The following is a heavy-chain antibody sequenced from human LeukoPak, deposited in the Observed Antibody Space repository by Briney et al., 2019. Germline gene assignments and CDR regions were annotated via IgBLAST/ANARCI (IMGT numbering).Heavy chain of an antibody. CDR3: ARGKTMVRGVIITFRAEWFDP. CDR2: ISAYNGNT. D-gene: IGHD3-10*01. Sequence: GASVKVSCKASGYTFTSYGISWVRQAPGQGLEWMRWISAYNGNTNYAQKLQGRVTMTTDTSTSTAYMELRSLRSDDTAVYYCARGKTMVRGVIITFRAEWFDPWGQGTLVTVSS. J-gene: IGHJ5*02. CDR1: GYTFTSYG. V-gene: IGHV1-18*01.